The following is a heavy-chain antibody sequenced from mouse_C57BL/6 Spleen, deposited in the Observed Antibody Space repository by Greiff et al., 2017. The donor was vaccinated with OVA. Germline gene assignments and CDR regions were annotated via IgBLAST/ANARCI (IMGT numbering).Heavy chain of an antibody. CDR1: GYSITSDY. Sequence: EVKLEESGPGLAKPSQTLSLTCSVTGYSITSDYWNWLRKFPGNKLEYMGYISYSGSTYYNPSLKSRISITRETSKNQYYLQLNSVTTEDTATYYCARSTTVEAMDYWGQGTSVTVSS. D-gene: IGHD1-1*01. J-gene: IGHJ4*01. CDR2: ISYSGST. V-gene: IGHV3-8*01. CDR3: ARSTTVEAMDY.